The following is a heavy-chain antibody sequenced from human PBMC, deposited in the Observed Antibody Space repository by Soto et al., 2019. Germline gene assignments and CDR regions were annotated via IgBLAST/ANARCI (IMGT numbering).Heavy chain of an antibody. D-gene: IGHD1-1*01. J-gene: IGHJ4*02. CDR2: ISAQNGNT. Sequence: QVHLVQSGAEVKKPGASVKVSCEGSGYAFTTYGITWVRQAPGQGLEWMGWISAQNGNTNYAQKLQGRVTVTRDTSTSTAYMELRSLRSDDTAVYYCARGRYGDYWGQGALVTVSS. V-gene: IGHV1-18*01. CDR1: GYAFTTYG. CDR3: ARGRYGDY.